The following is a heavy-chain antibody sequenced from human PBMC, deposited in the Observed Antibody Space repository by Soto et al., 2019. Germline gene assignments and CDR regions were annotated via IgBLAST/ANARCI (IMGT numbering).Heavy chain of an antibody. Sequence: QVQLQQWGAGLLKPSETLSLTCAVYGGSFSGYYWSWIRQPTGKGLEWIGEINHSGSTNYNPSLKSRVTISVDTSKNQFSLKLSSVTAADTAVYYCARLDPPWNRIRAFDIWGQGTMVTVSS. D-gene: IGHD1-1*01. V-gene: IGHV4-34*01. CDR3: ARLDPPWNRIRAFDI. J-gene: IGHJ3*02. CDR1: GGSFSGYY. CDR2: INHSGST.